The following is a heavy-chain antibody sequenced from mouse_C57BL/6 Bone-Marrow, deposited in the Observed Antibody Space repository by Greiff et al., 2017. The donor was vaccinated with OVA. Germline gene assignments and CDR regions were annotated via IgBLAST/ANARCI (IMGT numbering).Heavy chain of an antibody. V-gene: IGHV1-85*01. J-gene: IGHJ4*01. CDR3: ARSYYSKYRNYAMDY. D-gene: IGHD2-5*01. Sequence: VKLVESGPELVKPGASVKLSCKASGYTFTSYDINWVKQRPGQGLAWIGWIYPRDGSTKYNAKFKGNATLTVDTSSSTAYMELHSLTSEDSAVYVWARSYYSKYRNYAMDYWGQGTSVTVSS. CDR1: GYTFTSYD. CDR2: IYPRDGST.